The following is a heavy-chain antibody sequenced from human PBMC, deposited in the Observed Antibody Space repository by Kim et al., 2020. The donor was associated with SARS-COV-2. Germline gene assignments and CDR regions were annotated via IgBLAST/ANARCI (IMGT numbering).Heavy chain of an antibody. D-gene: IGHD3-10*01. CDR3: ARHFDYYCSGRYYWFF. Sequence: SETLSLTCTVSGGSISSSSYYWGWIRQPPGKGLEWIGSIYYSGSTYYNPALKTRVTISVDTSKNQFSLRLTSVTAADTAVYYCARHFDYYCSGRYYWFF. J-gene: IGHJ2*01. CDR1: GGSISSSSYY. V-gene: IGHV4-39*01. CDR2: IYYSGST.